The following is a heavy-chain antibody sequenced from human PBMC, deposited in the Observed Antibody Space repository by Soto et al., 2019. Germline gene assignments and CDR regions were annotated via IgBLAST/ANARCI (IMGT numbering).Heavy chain of an antibody. J-gene: IGHJ6*02. CDR3: TGDCSSTSCSYYYYGMDV. Sequence: EVQLVESGGGLVKPGGSLRLSCAASGFTFSNAWMSWVRQAPGKGLEWVGRIKSKTDGGTTDYAAPVKGRFTISRDDSKNTLYLQMNSLKTEDTAVYYCTGDCSSTSCSYYYYGMDVWGQGTTVTVSS. V-gene: IGHV3-15*01. CDR1: GFTFSNAW. CDR2: IKSKTDGGTT. D-gene: IGHD2-2*01.